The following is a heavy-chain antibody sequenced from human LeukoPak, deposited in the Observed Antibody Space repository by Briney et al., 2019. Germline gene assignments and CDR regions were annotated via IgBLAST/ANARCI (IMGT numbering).Heavy chain of an antibody. CDR3: AKGKLAYCGGDCHDAFDI. CDR1: GFTFSSYA. V-gene: IGHV3-23*01. D-gene: IGHD2-21*01. J-gene: IGHJ3*02. Sequence: GGSLRLSCAASGFTFSSYAMNWVRQAPGKGLEWVSGTGSTGVSTFYADSVKGRFTISRDNSKNTLYLQMNSLRAEDTAVYYCAKGKLAYCGGDCHDAFDIWGQGTMVTVSS. CDR2: TGSTGVST.